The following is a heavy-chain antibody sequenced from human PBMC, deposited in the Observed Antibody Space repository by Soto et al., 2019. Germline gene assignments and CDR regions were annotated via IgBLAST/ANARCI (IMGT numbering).Heavy chain of an antibody. V-gene: IGHV4-39*01. CDR1: GGSINSVSYY. CDR2: IYYSGST. Sequence: QLQLQESGPGLVKPSETLSLTCTVSGGSINSVSYYWGWIRQPPGKGLEWIGSIYYSGSTYYNPSLKSRVTISVDTSKNQFSLQLSSVTAADTAVYYGARHGRAGYGNFDYWGQGTLVTVSS. D-gene: IGHD1-1*01. CDR3: ARHGRAGYGNFDY. J-gene: IGHJ4*02.